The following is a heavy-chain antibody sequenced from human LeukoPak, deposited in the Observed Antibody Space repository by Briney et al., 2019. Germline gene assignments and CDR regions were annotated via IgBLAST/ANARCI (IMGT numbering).Heavy chain of an antibody. CDR1: GFTVSSNY. V-gene: IGHV3-53*01. Sequence: GGSLSLSCAPSGFTVSSNYMSWVRQAPGEGLGWVSVIYSGGSTYNAASVKGRFTISRDTSKNTLYLQMNSLRAEGTAVYYCARHYYGSGREIDYWGQGTLVTVSS. D-gene: IGHD3-10*01. J-gene: IGHJ4*02. CDR2: IYSGGST. CDR3: ARHYYGSGREIDY.